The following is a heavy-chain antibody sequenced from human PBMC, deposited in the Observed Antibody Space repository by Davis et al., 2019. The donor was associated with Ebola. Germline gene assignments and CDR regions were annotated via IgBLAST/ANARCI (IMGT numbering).Heavy chain of an antibody. Sequence: GGSLRLSCAASGFTFSNAWMSWVRQAPGKGLEWVSSISSSSSYIYYADSVKGRFTISRDNSKNTLYLQMNSLRAEDTAVYYCAKDQYQLLSSSDYWGQGTLVTVSS. V-gene: IGHV3-21*04. D-gene: IGHD2-2*01. CDR1: GFTFSNAW. CDR2: ISSSSSYI. CDR3: AKDQYQLLSSSDY. J-gene: IGHJ4*02.